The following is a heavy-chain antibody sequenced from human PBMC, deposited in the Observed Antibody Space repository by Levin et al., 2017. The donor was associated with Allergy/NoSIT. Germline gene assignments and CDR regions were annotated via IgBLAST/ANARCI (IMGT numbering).Heavy chain of an antibody. CDR2: IKQDGSEK. D-gene: IGHD6-19*01. J-gene: IGHJ3*01. V-gene: IGHV3-7*01. CDR1: GFTFSTYW. Sequence: GASVKVSCAASGFTFSTYWMTWVRQAPGKGLEWVANIKQDGSEKYYVDSVKGRFTISRDNANSLLYLQMNNLRAEDAAVYYCARDSQWLDDAFDVWGQGTMVTVSS. CDR3: ARDSQWLDDAFDV.